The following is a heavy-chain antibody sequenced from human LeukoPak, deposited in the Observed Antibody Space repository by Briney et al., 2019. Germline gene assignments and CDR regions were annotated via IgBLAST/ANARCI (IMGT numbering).Heavy chain of an antibody. J-gene: IGHJ4*02. D-gene: IGHD1-26*01. V-gene: IGHV4-59*08. CDR1: GGSISSYY. Sequence: SETLSLTCTVSGGSISSYYWSWIRQPPGKGLEWIGYIYYSGSTNYNPSLKSRVTISVDTSKNQFSLKLSSVTAADTAVYYCARLGSGSYVDYWGQGTLVTVSS. CDR3: ARLGSGSYVDY. CDR2: IYYSGST.